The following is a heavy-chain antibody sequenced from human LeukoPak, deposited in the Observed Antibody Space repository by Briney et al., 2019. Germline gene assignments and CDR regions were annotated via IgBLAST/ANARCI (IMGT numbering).Heavy chain of an antibody. J-gene: IGHJ6*03. Sequence: SETLSLTCTVSDGSISSGGYYWSWIRQHPGKGLEWIGYIYYRGSTYYNPSLKSRVTISVDTSKNQFSLKATSVTAADTAVYYCARGYCSGGSCYPLKSIYYYYMDVWGEGTTVTFSS. CDR3: ARGYCSGGSCYPLKSIYYYYMDV. CDR1: DGSISSGGYY. D-gene: IGHD2-15*01. CDR2: IYYRGST. V-gene: IGHV4-31*03.